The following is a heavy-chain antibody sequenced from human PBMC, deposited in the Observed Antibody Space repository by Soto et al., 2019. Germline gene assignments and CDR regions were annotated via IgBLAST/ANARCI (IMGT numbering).Heavy chain of an antibody. V-gene: IGHV6-1*01. D-gene: IGHD6-19*01. CDR3: ATGWLRSGFNT. Sequence: PSQTLSLTCAISGDSVSYNSWSWIRQSPSRGLEWLGRTYYSSKWFYDYAVSLRSRITINPDTSKNQFSLQLNSVTPEDTAVYYCATGWLRSGFNTWGQGTLVTVSS. J-gene: IGHJ5*02. CDR2: TYYSSKWFY. CDR1: GDSVSYNS.